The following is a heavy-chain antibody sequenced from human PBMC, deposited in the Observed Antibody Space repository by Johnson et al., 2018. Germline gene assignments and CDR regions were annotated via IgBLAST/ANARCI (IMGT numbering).Heavy chain of an antibody. V-gene: IGHV3-53*01. D-gene: IGHD2/OR15-2a*01. Sequence: VQLVESGGGLIQPGGSLRLSCAGSGFTVSNSYMGWVRQAPGRGLEWVSTTYADGTALYGRSVEGRFRISRDLSNNTLFLQINTLRAEDTAIYYCARAERYFFRYWGQGTLVTVSS. CDR3: ARAERYFFRY. J-gene: IGHJ4*02. CDR1: GFTVSNSY. CDR2: TYADGTA.